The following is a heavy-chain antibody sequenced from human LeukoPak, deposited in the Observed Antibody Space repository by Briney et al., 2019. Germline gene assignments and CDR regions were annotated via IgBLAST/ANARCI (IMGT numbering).Heavy chain of an antibody. D-gene: IGHD3-3*01. CDR1: GFTFSSYS. CDR2: ISSSSSYI. V-gene: IGHV3-21*01. Sequence: GGSLRLSCAASGFTFSSYSMNWVRQAPGKGLEWVPSISSSSSYIYYADSVKGRFTISRDNAKNSLYLQMNSLRAEDTAVYYCARAPPFGAGAALDYWGQGTLVAVSS. J-gene: IGHJ4*02. CDR3: ARAPPFGAGAALDY.